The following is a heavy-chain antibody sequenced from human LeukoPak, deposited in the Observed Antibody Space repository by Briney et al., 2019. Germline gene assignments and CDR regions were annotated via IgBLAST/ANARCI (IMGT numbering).Heavy chain of an antibody. J-gene: IGHJ4*02. CDR3: ARDYVLDY. CDR2: IKQDGSEK. D-gene: IGHD3-16*01. Sequence: PGGSLRLSCAASGFTLSNYWMTWVRQAPGKGLEWVANIKQDGSEKKYVDSVKGRFTISRGNAKDSLYLQMNTLRAEDTAVYYCARDYVLDYWGQGTLVTVSS. V-gene: IGHV3-7*04. CDR1: GFTLSNYW.